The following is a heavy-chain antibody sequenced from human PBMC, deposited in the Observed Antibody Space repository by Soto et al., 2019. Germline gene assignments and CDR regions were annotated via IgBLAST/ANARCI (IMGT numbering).Heavy chain of an antibody. Sequence: EVQLLESGGGLVQPGGSLRLSCAASGFTFASYAMSWVRQAPGKGLEWVSAITSSSGSLYYADSVKGRFTISRDNSKNTLYLQMNSLRAEDTAVYYCAKMRDVRQGFDPWGQGTLVTVSS. CDR1: GFTFASYA. J-gene: IGHJ5*02. CDR2: ITSSSGSL. CDR3: AKMRDVRQGFDP. V-gene: IGHV3-23*01.